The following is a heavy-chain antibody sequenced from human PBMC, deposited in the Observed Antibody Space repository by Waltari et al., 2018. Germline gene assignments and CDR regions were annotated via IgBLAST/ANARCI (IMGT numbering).Heavy chain of an antibody. CDR2: INSDDVTT. V-gene: IGHV3-74*01. CDR3: TRGGSRGFDH. Sequence: EVQLVESGGGLVQPGGSLRLFCAASGFDFSTFWMHWVRQAPGKGLVWVSRINSDDVTTSYADSVKGRFTISRDNGRNTVYLKMNDLRVDDTAVYYCTRGGSRGFDHWGQGTLVTVSS. J-gene: IGHJ4*02. D-gene: IGHD3-16*01. CDR1: GFDFSTFW.